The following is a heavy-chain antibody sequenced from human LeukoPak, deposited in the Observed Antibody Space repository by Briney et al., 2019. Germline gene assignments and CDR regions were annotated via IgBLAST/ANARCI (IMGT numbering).Heavy chain of an antibody. Sequence: PSETLSLTCAVYGGSFSGYYWNWIRQPPGKGPEWIGEINHSGSTNYNPSLKSRVTISVDTSKNQFSLKLSSVTAADTAVYYCARGGGSGYDFWSGYRGGYNWFDPWGQGTLVTVSS. CDR3: ARGGGSGYDFWSGYRGGYNWFDP. CDR2: INHSGST. V-gene: IGHV4-34*01. D-gene: IGHD3-3*01. CDR1: GGSFSGYY. J-gene: IGHJ5*02.